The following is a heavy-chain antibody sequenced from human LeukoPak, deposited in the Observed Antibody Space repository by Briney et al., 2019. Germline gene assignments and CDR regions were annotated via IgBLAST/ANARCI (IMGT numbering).Heavy chain of an antibody. J-gene: IGHJ5*02. Sequence: GGSLRLSCAASGFTFSSYAMHWVRQAPGKGLEWLAVISYDGSNKYYADSVKGRFTISRDNSKNTLYLQMNSLRAEDTAVYYCAKGFQTGTTVSSRFDPWGQGTLVTVSS. CDR2: ISYDGSNK. D-gene: IGHD1-7*01. CDR3: AKGFQTGTTVSSRFDP. V-gene: IGHV3-30-3*01. CDR1: GFTFSSYA.